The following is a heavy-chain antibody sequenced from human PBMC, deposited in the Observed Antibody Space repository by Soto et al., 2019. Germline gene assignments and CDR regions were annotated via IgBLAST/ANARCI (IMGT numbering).Heavy chain of an antibody. CDR1: GFTFSDHY. CDR3: VRVSPSSGWSFDY. J-gene: IGHJ4*02. Sequence: EVQLVESGGGLVQPGGSLRLSCAASGFTFSDHYMDWVRQAPGKGLEWVGRTRNKANSYTTEYAASVKGRFTISRADSTNSLYLQMNSLKTEDTAVYSCVRVSPSSGWSFDYWGQGTLVTVSS. D-gene: IGHD6-19*01. CDR2: TRNKANSYTT. V-gene: IGHV3-72*01.